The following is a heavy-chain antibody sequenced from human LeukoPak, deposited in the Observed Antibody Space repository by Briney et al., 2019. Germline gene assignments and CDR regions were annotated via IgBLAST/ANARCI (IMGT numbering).Heavy chain of an antibody. Sequence: GGSLRLSCAASEFTFSDYQMNWIRQAPGKGLEWVSYISSSGTVIYYADSVKGRFTISRDNAKNSLYLQMNSLRAEDTAVYYCARSDRVAPAAHFDYWGQGTLVTVSS. V-gene: IGHV3-11*01. CDR3: ARSDRVAPAAHFDY. J-gene: IGHJ4*02. D-gene: IGHD2-2*01. CDR2: ISSSGTVI. CDR1: EFTFSDYQ.